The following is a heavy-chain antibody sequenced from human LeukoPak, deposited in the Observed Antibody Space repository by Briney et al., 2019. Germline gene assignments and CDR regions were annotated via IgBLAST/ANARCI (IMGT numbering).Heavy chain of an antibody. CDR2: ISAYNGNT. CDR3: ARGMIVVVTDAFDI. V-gene: IGHV1-18*01. D-gene: IGHD2-21*02. CDR1: GYTFTSYG. J-gene: IGHJ3*02. Sequence: ASVKVSCKASGYTFTSYGISWVRQAPGQGLEWMGWISAYNGNTNYAQKFQGRVTMTRDTSISTAYMELSRLRSDDTAVYHCARGMIVVVTDAFDIWGQGTMVTVSS.